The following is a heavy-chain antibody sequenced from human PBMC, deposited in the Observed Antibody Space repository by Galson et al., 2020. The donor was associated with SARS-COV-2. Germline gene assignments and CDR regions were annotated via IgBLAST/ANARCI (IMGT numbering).Heavy chain of an antibody. Sequence: SVKVSCKASGGTFSSYAISWVRQAPGQGLEWMGGIIPIFGTANYAQKFQGRVTITADESTSTAYMELSSLRSEDTAVYYCARDVGCSSTSCFPYYYYYYYMDVWGKGTTVTVSS. CDR1: GGTFSSYA. CDR2: IIPIFGTA. D-gene: IGHD2-2*01. J-gene: IGHJ6*03. CDR3: ARDVGCSSTSCFPYYYYYYYMDV. V-gene: IGHV1-69*13.